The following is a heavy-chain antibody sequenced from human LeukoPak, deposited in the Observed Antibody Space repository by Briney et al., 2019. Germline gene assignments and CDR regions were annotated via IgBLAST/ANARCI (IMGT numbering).Heavy chain of an antibody. V-gene: IGHV4-59*01. D-gene: IGHD4-23*01. J-gene: IGHJ5*02. CDR2: IYYSGST. CDR1: GGSISSYY. Sequence: SETLSLTCTVSGGSISSYYWSWIRQPPGKGLEWIGYIYYSGSTNYNPSLKSRVTTSVDTSKNQFSLKLSSVTAADTAVYYCARVLRWRGWFDPWGQGTLVTVSS. CDR3: ARVLRWRGWFDP.